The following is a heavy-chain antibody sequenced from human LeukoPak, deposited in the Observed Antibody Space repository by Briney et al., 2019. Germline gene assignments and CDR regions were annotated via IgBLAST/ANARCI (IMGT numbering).Heavy chain of an antibody. V-gene: IGHV3-23*01. J-gene: IGHJ4*02. Sequence: GGSLRLSCAASGFTFSSYAMSWVRQAPGKGLEWVSAISGSGGSTYYADSVKGRFTISRDNSKNTLYLQMNSLRAEDTAVYYCARDRDIGAASYYFHYWGQGTLVTVSS. D-gene: IGHD6-13*01. CDR3: ARDRDIGAASYYFHY. CDR1: GFTFSSYA. CDR2: ISGSGGST.